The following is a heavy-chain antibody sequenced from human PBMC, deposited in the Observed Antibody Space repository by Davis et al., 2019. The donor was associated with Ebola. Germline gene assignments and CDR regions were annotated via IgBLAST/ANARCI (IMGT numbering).Heavy chain of an antibody. Sequence: GESLKISCKVSGFTFSSHWMSWVRQAPGKGLEWVANIKPDGSQKYYVDSVRGRLTISRGNAENSLYLQMNSLRAEDTAVYYCARGYCTNVVCYELPVIDYWGQGTLVTVSS. CDR3: ARGYCTNVVCYELPVIDY. CDR2: IKPDGSQK. J-gene: IGHJ4*02. D-gene: IGHD2-8*01. CDR1: GFTFSSHW. V-gene: IGHV3-7*03.